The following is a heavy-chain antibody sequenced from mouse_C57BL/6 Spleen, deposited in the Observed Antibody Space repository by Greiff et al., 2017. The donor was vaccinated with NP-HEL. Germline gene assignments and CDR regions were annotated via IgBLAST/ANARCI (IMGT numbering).Heavy chain of an antibody. J-gene: IGHJ1*03. CDR2: ISSGSSTI. V-gene: IGHV5-17*01. CDR1: GFTFSDYG. Sequence: EVHLVESGGGLVKPGGSLKLSCAASGFTFSDYGMHRVRQAPEKGLEWVAYISSGSSTIYYADTVKGRFTISRDNAKNTLFLQMTSLRSEDTAMYYCARPRGYYWYFDVWGTGTTVTVSS. CDR3: ARPRGYYWYFDV. D-gene: IGHD2-2*01.